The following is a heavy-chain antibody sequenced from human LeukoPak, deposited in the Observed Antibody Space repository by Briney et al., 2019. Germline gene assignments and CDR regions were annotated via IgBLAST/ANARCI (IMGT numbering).Heavy chain of an antibody. CDR2: ISGSGGST. J-gene: IGHJ4*02. CDR3: AKDLLLWFGELFFDY. V-gene: IGHV3-23*01. CDR1: GFTFSSYA. D-gene: IGHD3-10*01. Sequence: GGSLRLSCAASGFTFSSYAMSWVRQAPGKGLEWVSAISGSGGSTYYADSVKGLFTISRDNSKNTLYLQMNSLRAEDTAVYYCAKDLLLWFGELFFDYWGQGTLVTVSS.